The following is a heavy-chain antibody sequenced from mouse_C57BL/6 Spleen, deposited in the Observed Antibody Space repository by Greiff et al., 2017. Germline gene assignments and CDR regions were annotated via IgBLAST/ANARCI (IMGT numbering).Heavy chain of an antibody. J-gene: IGHJ3*01. Sequence: VKLQQPGAELVKPGASVKLSCKASGYTFTSYWMQWVKQRPGQGLEWIGEIDPSDSYTNYNQKFKGKATLTVDTSSSTAYMQLSSLTSEDSAVYYCARGDYDRVFAYWGQGTLVTVSA. V-gene: IGHV1-50*01. D-gene: IGHD2-4*01. CDR2: IDPSDSYT. CDR1: GYTFTSYW. CDR3: ARGDYDRVFAY.